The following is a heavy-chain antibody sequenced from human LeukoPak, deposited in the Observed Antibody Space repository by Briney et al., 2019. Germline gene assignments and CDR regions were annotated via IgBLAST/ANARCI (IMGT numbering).Heavy chain of an antibody. CDR3: ARDRAQMTSYYYYGMDV. V-gene: IGHV3-33*01. CDR2: IWYDGSNK. D-gene: IGHD2-2*01. CDR1: GFTFSSYG. J-gene: IGHJ6*02. Sequence: GGSLRLSCAASGFTFSSYGMHWVRQALGKGLEWVAVIWYDGSNKYYADSVKGRFTISRDNSKNTLYLQMNSLRAEDTAVYYCARDRAQMTSYYYYGMDVWGQGTTVTVSS.